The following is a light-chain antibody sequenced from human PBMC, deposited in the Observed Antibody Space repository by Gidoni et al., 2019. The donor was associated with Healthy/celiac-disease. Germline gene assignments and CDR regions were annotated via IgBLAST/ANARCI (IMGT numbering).Light chain of an antibody. V-gene: IGKV1-33*01. J-gene: IGKJ3*01. CDR1: QDISNY. Sequence: DIQMTQSPSSLSASVGDRVTITCQASQDISNYLNWYQQKPGKAPKLLIYDASNLETGVPSRFSGSVSGTDFTFTISSLQPEDIATYYCQQYDNLPRSTFGPGTKVDIK. CDR2: DAS. CDR3: QQYDNLPRST.